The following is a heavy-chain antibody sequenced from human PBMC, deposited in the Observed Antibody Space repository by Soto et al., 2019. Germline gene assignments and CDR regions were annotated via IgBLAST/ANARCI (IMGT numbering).Heavy chain of an antibody. D-gene: IGHD6-13*01. CDR2: ISAYNGNT. V-gene: IGHV1-18*01. CDR1: GYTFTSYG. Sequence: QVQLVQSGAEVKKPGASVKVSCKASGYTFTSYGISWVRQAPGQGLEWMGWISAYNGNTNYAQKLQGRVTMTTDTSTSTAYMEVRSLRSDDTAVYYCASDCSSLAAAGTEGDYWGQGTLVTVSS. CDR3: ASDCSSLAAAGTEGDY. J-gene: IGHJ4*02.